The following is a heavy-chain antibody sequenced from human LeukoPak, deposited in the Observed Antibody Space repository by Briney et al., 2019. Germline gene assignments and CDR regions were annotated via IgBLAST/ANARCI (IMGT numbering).Heavy chain of an antibody. J-gene: IGHJ4*02. CDR2: ISGSGGST. Sequence: GGSLRLSCAASGFTFSSYAMSWVRQAPGKGLEWVSAISGSGGSTYYADSEKGRFTISRDNSKNTLYLQMNSLRAEDTAVYYCAKRVRYSSSWYYFDYWGQGTLVTVSS. V-gene: IGHV3-23*01. CDR3: AKRVRYSSSWYYFDY. CDR1: GFTFSSYA. D-gene: IGHD6-13*01.